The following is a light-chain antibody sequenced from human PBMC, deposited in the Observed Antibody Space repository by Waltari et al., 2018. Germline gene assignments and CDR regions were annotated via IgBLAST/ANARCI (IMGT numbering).Light chain of an antibody. CDR1: DIRRNT. CDR3: HVWYMDGEI. V-gene: IGLV3-21*02. J-gene: IGLJ2*01. CDR2: DES. Sequence: SNVLTQPPSVSVAPGQTAKITCEGNDIRRNTVRWYWQKPGQAPVLVVYDESDRPSGVPQRFSGSNFGNTATLTINRVEAGDEADYYCHVWYMDGEIFGGGTKLTVL.